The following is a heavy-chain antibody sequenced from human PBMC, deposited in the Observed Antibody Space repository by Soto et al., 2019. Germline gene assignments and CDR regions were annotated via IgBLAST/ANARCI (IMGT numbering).Heavy chain of an antibody. V-gene: IGHV3-30*18. D-gene: IGHD3-16*01. J-gene: IGHJ2*01. CDR1: GFTFSSYG. Sequence: QVQLVESGGGVVQPGRSLRLSCAASGFTFSSYGMHWVRQAPGKGLEWVAVISYDGSNKYYADSVKGRFTISRDNSKNTLYLQMNSLRAEDTAVYYCAKDGREGGGPTDLWGRGTMVTVSS. CDR2: ISYDGSNK. CDR3: AKDGREGGGPTDL.